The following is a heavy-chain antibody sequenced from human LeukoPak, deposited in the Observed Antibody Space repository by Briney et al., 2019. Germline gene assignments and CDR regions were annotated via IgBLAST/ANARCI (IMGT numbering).Heavy chain of an antibody. CDR3: ARGYCSSTSCYAGRAFDI. V-gene: IGHV5-51*01. Sequence: GESLKISCKGSGYSFTSYWIGWVRQMPGKGLEWMGIIYPGDSDTRCSPSFQGQVTISADKSISTAYVQWSSLKASDTAMYYCARGYCSSTSCYAGRAFDIWGQGTMVTVS. CDR1: GYSFTSYW. D-gene: IGHD2-2*01. CDR2: IYPGDSDT. J-gene: IGHJ3*02.